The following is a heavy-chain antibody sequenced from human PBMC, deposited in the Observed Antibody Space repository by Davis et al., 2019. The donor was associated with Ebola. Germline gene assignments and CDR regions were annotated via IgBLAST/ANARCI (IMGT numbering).Heavy chain of an antibody. CDR1: GYSFIGYY. CDR2: INPNSGGT. D-gene: IGHD4-17*01. V-gene: IGHV1-2*04. Sequence: ASVQVSCKASGYSFIGYYMHWVRQAPGHGLEWMGWINPNSGGTNYAQKFQGWVTMTRDTSISTAYMELSRLRSDDTAVYYCARAHGDLLSDWFDPWGQGTLVTVSS. CDR3: ARAHGDLLSDWFDP. J-gene: IGHJ5*02.